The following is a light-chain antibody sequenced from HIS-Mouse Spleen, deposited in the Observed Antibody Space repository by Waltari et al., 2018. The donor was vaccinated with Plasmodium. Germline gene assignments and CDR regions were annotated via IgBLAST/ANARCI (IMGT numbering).Light chain of an antibody. Sequence: DIQMTPSPSLLSASVGDRVTITCRASQSISIWLAWYQQKPGKAPKLLIYDASSLESGVPSRFSGSGSGTESTLTISSLQPDDFATYYCQQYNSYSWTFGQGTKVEIK. CDR1: QSISIW. CDR3: QQYNSYSWT. V-gene: IGKV1-5*03. CDR2: DAS. J-gene: IGKJ1*01.